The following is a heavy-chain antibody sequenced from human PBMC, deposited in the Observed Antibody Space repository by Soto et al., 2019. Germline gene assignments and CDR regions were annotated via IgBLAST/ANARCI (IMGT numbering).Heavy chain of an antibody. CDR3: VRVWIAARPGDWFDP. Sequence: QVQLQESGPGLVKPSQTLSLTCTVSGGSISSGDYYWSWIRQPPGKGLEWIGYIYYSGSTYYNPSLKSRVTISVDTSKNQFSLKLSSVTAADTAVYYCVRVWIAARPGDWFDPWGQGTLVTVSS. V-gene: IGHV4-30-4*01. CDR2: IYYSGST. D-gene: IGHD6-6*01. J-gene: IGHJ5*02. CDR1: GGSISSGDYY.